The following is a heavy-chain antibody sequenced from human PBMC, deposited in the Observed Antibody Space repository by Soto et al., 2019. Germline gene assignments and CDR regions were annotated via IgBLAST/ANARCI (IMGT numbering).Heavy chain of an antibody. J-gene: IGHJ4*02. D-gene: IGHD1-7*01. V-gene: IGHV1-69*06. Sequence: VQLVQSGAEVKKPGSSVKVSCKASGGTFSNYVVNWVRQAPGQGLEWMGRIIPFSGAANYAQKFKGRVTITADKSTSTSYMERSSLRSEDTAGYYCAGDMTRTVVPYFDFWGQGTLVTVSS. CDR2: IIPFSGAA. CDR3: AGDMTRTVVPYFDF. CDR1: GGTFSNYV.